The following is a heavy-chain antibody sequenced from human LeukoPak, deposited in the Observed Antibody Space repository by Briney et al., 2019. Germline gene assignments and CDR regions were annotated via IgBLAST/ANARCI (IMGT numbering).Heavy chain of an antibody. Sequence: GASVKVSCKVSGYTLTELSMHWVRQAPGKGLEWMGGIYPEDGETIYAQKLQGRVTMTEDTSTATPYMELSSLRSEDTAVYYCGTGHMITFWGVIVPPYSFDYWGQGTLVTVSS. V-gene: IGHV1-24*01. D-gene: IGHD3-16*02. CDR2: IYPEDGET. J-gene: IGHJ4*02. CDR3: GTGHMITFWGVIVPPYSFDY. CDR1: GYTLTELS.